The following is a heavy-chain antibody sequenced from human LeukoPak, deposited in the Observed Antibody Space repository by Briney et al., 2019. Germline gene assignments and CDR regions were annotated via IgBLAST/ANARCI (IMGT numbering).Heavy chain of an antibody. CDR3: ARVRLGWLQSHYFDY. Sequence: SETLSLTCTVSGGSISSYYWSWIRQPPGKGLEWIGYIYYSGSTNYNPSLKSRVTISVDTSKNQFSLKLSSVTAADTAVYYCARVRLGWLQSHYFDYWGQGTLVTVSS. CDR1: GGSISSYY. J-gene: IGHJ4*02. V-gene: IGHV4-59*01. D-gene: IGHD5-24*01. CDR2: IYYSGST.